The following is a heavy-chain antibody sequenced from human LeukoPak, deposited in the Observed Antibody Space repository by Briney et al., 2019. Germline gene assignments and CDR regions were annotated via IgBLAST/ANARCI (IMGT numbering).Heavy chain of an antibody. Sequence: PGGSLRLSCAASEFTFSSYAMSWVRQAPGKGLEWVSSISISSNYIYYADSVKGRFTISRDNAKNSLYLQVNSLRAEDTAVYYCARGSRFGVVERDAFDIWGQGTMVTVSS. D-gene: IGHD3-3*01. CDR2: ISISSNYI. V-gene: IGHV3-21*01. CDR3: ARGSRFGVVERDAFDI. CDR1: EFTFSSYA. J-gene: IGHJ3*02.